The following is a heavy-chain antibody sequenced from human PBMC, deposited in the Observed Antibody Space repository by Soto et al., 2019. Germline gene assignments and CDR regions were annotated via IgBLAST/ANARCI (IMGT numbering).Heavy chain of an antibody. Sequence: ASVKVSCKSSGYTFSHYYLHCVRQSRVHVLSWLAIFNPSSGRTLYAQKFEGRVTMTTDTSTNTVYMELSSLRSEDTAVYYCARDLYSAGWYDNYPPSNNWFDPWGQGTLVTVSS. J-gene: IGHJ5*02. CDR1: GYTFSHYY. V-gene: IGHV1-46*01. CDR2: FNPSSGRT. D-gene: IGHD6-19*01. CDR3: ARDLYSAGWYDNYPPSNNWFDP.